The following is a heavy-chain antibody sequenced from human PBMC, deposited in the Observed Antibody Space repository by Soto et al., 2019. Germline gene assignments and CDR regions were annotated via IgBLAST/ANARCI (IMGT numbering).Heavy chain of an antibody. CDR2: IYYTGST. J-gene: IGHJ4*02. D-gene: IGHD3-10*01. Sequence: PXETLSLTCRVSGVSVSSYWWSWIRQPPGKGLEWIGYIYYTGSTNYSPSLKGRVTISLDASKSQFSLKLTSVTAADKAVYYCARGPGASDYYFDYWGPGTLVTVYS. CDR3: ARGPGASDYYFDY. V-gene: IGHV4-59*02. CDR1: GVSVSSYW.